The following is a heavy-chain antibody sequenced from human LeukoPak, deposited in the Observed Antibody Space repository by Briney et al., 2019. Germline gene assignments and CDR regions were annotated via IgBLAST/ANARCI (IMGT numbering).Heavy chain of an antibody. V-gene: IGHV4-31*03. CDR1: GGSISSGGYY. J-gene: IGHJ6*02. CDR2: IYYSGST. CDR3: ARADHYYYYGMDV. Sequence: PSETPSLTCTVSGGSISSGGYYWSWIRQHPGKGLEWIGYIYYSGSTYYNPSLKSRVTISVDTSKNQFSLKLSSVTAADTAVYYCARADHYYYYGMDVWGQGTTVTVSS.